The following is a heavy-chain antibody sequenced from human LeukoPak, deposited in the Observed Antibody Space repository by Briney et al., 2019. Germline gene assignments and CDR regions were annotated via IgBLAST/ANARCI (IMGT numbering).Heavy chain of an antibody. V-gene: IGHV4-61*08. Sequence: SQTLSLTCAVSGGSISSGGYYWSWIRQPPGKGLEWIGYIYYSGSTNYNPSLKSRVTISVDTSKNQFSLKLSSVTAADTAVYYCARGNRSGSYRWPIDYWGQGTLVTVSS. CDR3: ARGNRSGSYRWPIDY. CDR2: IYYSGST. D-gene: IGHD3-10*01. CDR1: GGSISSGGYY. J-gene: IGHJ4*02.